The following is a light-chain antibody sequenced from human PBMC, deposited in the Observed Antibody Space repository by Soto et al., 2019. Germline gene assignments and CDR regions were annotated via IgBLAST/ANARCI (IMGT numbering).Light chain of an antibody. CDR3: QQYHSLPRT. CDR1: QSVSTNY. Sequence: EIVLAQSPATLSLSPGDGATLSCRASQSVSTNYLAWFQQKPGQAPRLLIYGAHIRAIGIADRFRGSGSGTDFTLTISRLEPEDFAVYYCQQYHSLPRTFGQGTKV. J-gene: IGKJ1*01. CDR2: GAH. V-gene: IGKV3-20*01.